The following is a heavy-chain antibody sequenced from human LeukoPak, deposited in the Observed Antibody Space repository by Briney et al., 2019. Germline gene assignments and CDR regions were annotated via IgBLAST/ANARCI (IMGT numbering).Heavy chain of an antibody. V-gene: IGHV4-4*02. CDR2: IYHSGST. CDR3: ARVKNPTDILTGSYYFDY. J-gene: IGHJ4*02. Sequence: SGTLSLTCAVSGGSISSSNWWSWVRQPPGKGLEWIGEIYHSGSTNYNPSLKSRVTISVDRSKNQFSLKLSSVTAADTAVYYCARVKNPTDILTGSYYFDYWGQGTLVTVSS. D-gene: IGHD3-9*01. CDR1: GGSISSSNW.